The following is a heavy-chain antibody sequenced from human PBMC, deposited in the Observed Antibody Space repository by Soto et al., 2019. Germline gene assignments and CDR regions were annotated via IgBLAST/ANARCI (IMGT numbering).Heavy chain of an antibody. D-gene: IGHD4-17*01. CDR3: AREVRSTVTSYAFDI. V-gene: IGHV3-33*01. CDR1: GFTFSSYG. CDR2: IWYDGSNK. Sequence: GGSLRLSCAASGFTFSSYGMHWVRQAPGKGLEWVAVIWYDGSNKYYADSVKGRFTISRDNSKNPLYLQMNSLRAEDTAVYYCAREVRSTVTSYAFDIWGQGTMITVSS. J-gene: IGHJ3*02.